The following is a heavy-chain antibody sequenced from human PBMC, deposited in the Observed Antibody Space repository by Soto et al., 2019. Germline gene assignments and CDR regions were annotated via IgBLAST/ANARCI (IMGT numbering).Heavy chain of an antibody. D-gene: IGHD3-10*01. CDR3: ARDIGSYAYGEGY. V-gene: IGHV4-4*07. CDR2: VYSSGTT. J-gene: IGHJ4*02. Sequence: SETLSLTCSVSGGSINNYWWSWIRQPAGKGLEWIGRVYSSGTTDYNPSLNSRATMSVETSKNQFSLKLSSVTAADTAVYYCARDIGSYAYGEGYWGQGIQVTVSS. CDR1: GGSINNYW.